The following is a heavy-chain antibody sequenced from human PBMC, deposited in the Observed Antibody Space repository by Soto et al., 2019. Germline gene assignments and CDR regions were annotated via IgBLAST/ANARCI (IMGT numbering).Heavy chain of an antibody. Sequence: GGSLRLSCAASGFTFSSYAMNWVRQAPGKGLEWVSAISGSGGSTFSADSVKGRFTISRDTSKNTLYLKMNSLRAEDTAVYYCTTDSHFSTRLVRFDLWGRGTLVTVS. V-gene: IGHV3-23*01. CDR3: TTDSHFSTRLVRFDL. CDR2: ISGSGGST. J-gene: IGHJ4*01. D-gene: IGHD3-3*02. CDR1: GFTFSSYA.